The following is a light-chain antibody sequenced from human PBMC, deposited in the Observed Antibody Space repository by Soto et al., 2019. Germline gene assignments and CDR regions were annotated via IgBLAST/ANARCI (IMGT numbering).Light chain of an antibody. CDR2: INSDGSH. CDR1: TGHNNHA. J-gene: IGLJ3*02. CDR3: QTWGSGINWV. Sequence: QPVLTQSPAASASLGASGKLTCVVTTGHNNHAIAWHQQQAEKGPRFLMKINSDGSHTKGDGIPDRFTGSSSGSERHLTSSRLQSEDEADYYCQTWGSGINWVFCGGTQLTVL. V-gene: IGLV4-69*01.